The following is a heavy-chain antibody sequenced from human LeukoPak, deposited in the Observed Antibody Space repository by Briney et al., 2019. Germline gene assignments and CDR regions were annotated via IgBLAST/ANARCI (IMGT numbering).Heavy chain of an antibody. J-gene: IGHJ4*02. CDR2: IYYSGSS. V-gene: IGHV4-59*08. D-gene: IGHD2-2*01. CDR3: ARHDRDSSSTLDY. CDR1: GVSISGYY. Sequence: SETLSLTCTASGVSISGYYWSWIRQPPGKGLEWIGYIYYSGSSNYNPSLNSRVTISVAASKNQFSLKLSSDTAADTAVYYCARHDRDSSSTLDYWGQGTLVTVSS.